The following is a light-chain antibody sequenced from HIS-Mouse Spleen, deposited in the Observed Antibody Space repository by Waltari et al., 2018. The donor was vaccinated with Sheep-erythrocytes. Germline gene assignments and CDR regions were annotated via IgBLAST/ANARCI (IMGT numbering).Light chain of an antibody. CDR2: EVS. CDR3: SSYAGSNNWV. CDR1: SSDVGGYNY. Sequence: QSALTQPPSASGSPGQSVTISCTGTSSDVGGYNYVPWYQQHPGKAPKLMIYEVSKRPSGVPDRFSGANAGNPASLTVSGLQAEDEADYYCSSYAGSNNWVFGGGTKLTVL. V-gene: IGLV2-8*01. J-gene: IGLJ3*02.